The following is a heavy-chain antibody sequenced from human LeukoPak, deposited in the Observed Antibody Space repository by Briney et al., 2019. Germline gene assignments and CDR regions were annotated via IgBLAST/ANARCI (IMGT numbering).Heavy chain of an antibody. CDR1: GGSISSSSYY. V-gene: IGHV4-39*07. CDR3: ARGPPPDFDC. J-gene: IGHJ4*02. CDR2: MYYSGST. Sequence: SETLSLTCTVSGGSISSSSYYWGWIRQPPGKGLEWIGSMYYSGSTYYNPSLKSRVTISVDTSKNQLSLKLSTVTAADTAVYYCARGPPPDFDCWGQGTLVTVSS.